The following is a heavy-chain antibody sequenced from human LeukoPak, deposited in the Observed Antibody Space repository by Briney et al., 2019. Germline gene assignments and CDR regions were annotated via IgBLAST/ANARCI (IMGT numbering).Heavy chain of an antibody. J-gene: IGHJ4*02. D-gene: IGHD6-19*01. Sequence: GGSLRLSCAASGFTFSSYWMHWVRQAPGKGLVWVSRINTNGSPTQYADSVKGRFTISRDNAKNTLYLQMNSLRAEDTAVYYCARAIAVAGFDYWGQGTLVTVSS. CDR3: ARAIAVAGFDY. CDR2: INTNGSPT. V-gene: IGHV3-74*01. CDR1: GFTFSSYW.